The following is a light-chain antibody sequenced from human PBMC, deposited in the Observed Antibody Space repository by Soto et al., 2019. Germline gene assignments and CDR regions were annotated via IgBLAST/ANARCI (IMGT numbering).Light chain of an antibody. V-gene: IGKV1-9*01. J-gene: IGKJ5*01. CDR1: QVISTS. CDR2: AAS. Sequence: LTQSPATLSLSPGERATITCRASQVISTSLAWYQVKPGKAPKLLIYAASTLESGVPSRFSATVSGTEFSLTITSLQPEDFATYYCQQLFDSPITFGQGTRLEIK. CDR3: QQLFDSPIT.